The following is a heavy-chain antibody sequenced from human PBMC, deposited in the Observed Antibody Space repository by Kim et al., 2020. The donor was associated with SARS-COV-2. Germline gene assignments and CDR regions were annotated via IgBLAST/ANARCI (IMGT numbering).Heavy chain of an antibody. CDR2: ITADNGDT. CDR3: ASRPPRVTMPGPFDF. V-gene: IGHV1-3*01. J-gene: IGHJ4*02. D-gene: IGHD2-2*01. CDR1: GFTYSDYA. Sequence: ASVKVSCTASGFTYSDYALHWVRQAPGQRLEWMGWITADNGDTKYSGKFQGRVTITWDTSASTAYMELSSLRSEDTAVYYCASRPPRVTMPGPFDFWGQGTLVTVSS.